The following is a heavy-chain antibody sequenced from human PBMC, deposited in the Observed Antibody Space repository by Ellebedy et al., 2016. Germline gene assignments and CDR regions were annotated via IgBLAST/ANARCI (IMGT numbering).Heavy chain of an antibody. V-gene: IGHV5-10-1*01. CDR1: GYSFTSYW. D-gene: IGHD6-19*01. CDR2: IDPSDSYT. Sequence: GESLKISCKGSGYSFTSYWISWVRQMPGKGLEWMGRIDPSDSYTNYSPSFQGHVTIAADKSISTAYLQWSSLKASDTAMYYCARHLWQWLADDYWGQGTLVAVSS. CDR3: ARHLWQWLADDY. J-gene: IGHJ4*02.